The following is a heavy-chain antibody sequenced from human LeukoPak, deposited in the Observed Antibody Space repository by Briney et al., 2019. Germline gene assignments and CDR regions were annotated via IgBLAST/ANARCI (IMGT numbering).Heavy chain of an antibody. Sequence: SETLSLTCTVSGGSITGYYWNWVRQHAGQGLEWHGRFYSSGVGNYNPSLTSRVTMSVDTSKNQFSLKLTSLTAADTAVYYCAREEFLHEIDSSGYFVYWGQGTLVTVSS. CDR3: AREEFLHEIDSSGYFVY. V-gene: IGHV4-4*07. J-gene: IGHJ4*02. CDR1: GGSITGYY. D-gene: IGHD3-22*01. CDR2: FYSSGVG.